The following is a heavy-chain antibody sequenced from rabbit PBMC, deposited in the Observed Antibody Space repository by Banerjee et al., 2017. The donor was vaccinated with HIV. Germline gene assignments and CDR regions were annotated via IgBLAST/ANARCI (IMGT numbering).Heavy chain of an antibody. V-gene: IGHV1S43*01. CDR1: GFSFSSSDY. Sequence: QSLEESGGDLVKPEGSLTLTCTASGFSFSSSDYMCWVRQAPGKGLEWIACIYAGSSGSTWYASWVNGRFTISRSTSLNTVDLKMTSLTAADTATYFCARGHAGDSGYPYYFNLWGQGTLVTVS. J-gene: IGHJ4*01. CDR3: ARGHAGDSGYPYYFNL. CDR2: IYAGSSGST. D-gene: IGHD1-1*01.